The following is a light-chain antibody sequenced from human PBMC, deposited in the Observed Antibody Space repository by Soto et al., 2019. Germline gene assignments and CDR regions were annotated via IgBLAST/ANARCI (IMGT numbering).Light chain of an antibody. CDR2: GAS. CDR3: QPYNNRPRT. CDR1: QSVSSN. J-gene: IGKJ1*01. V-gene: IGKV3-15*01. Sequence: EIVMTQSPATLSVSPGERATLSCRASQSVSSNLAWYQQKPGQAPRLLIYGASTRATGIPARFSGSGSGTEFTLTISSLQSADFAVYYYQPYNNRPRTFGQGTKVEIK.